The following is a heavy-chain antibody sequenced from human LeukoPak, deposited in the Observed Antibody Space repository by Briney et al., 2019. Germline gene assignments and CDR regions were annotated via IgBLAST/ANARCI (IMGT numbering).Heavy chain of an antibody. V-gene: IGHV4-34*01. J-gene: IGHJ4*02. D-gene: IGHD3-22*01. CDR2: INHSGST. CDR1: GGSFSGYY. Sequence: SETLSLTCAVYGGSFSGYYWSWIRQPPGKGLEWIGEINHSGSTNCNPSLKSRVTISVDTSKNQFSLKLSSVTAADTAVYYCARGCSRMIVASYYFDYWGQGTLVTVSS. CDR3: ARGCSRMIVASYYFDY.